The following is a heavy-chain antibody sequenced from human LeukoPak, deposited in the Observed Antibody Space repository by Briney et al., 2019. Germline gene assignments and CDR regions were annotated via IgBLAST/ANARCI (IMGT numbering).Heavy chain of an antibody. D-gene: IGHD1-1*01. CDR1: GYIFTDYY. Sequence: ASVKVSCKASGYIFTDYYVHWVRQAPGQGLEWMGWINPKSDGTKYAQNFQGRVTMTWDTSISTAYMEVSRLTSDDTAMFYCARDPPGTTAFDLWGQGTMVTVSS. CDR3: ARDPPGTTAFDL. CDR2: INPKSDGT. V-gene: IGHV1-2*02. J-gene: IGHJ3*01.